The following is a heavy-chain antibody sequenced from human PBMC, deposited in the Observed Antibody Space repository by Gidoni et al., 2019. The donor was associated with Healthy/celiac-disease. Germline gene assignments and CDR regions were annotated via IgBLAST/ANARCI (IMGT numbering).Heavy chain of an antibody. CDR2: ISAYHGNT. Sequence: QVQLVQSGAEVKKPGASVKDYCKASGYTVTSYGISWVRQAPGQGLEWMGWISAYHGNTNYAQKLQGRVTMTPDTSTSTAYLELRCLISDDTAVYYCARDPEWELLSGWFDPCGQGTLVTVSS. CDR1: GYTVTSYG. CDR3: ARDPEWELLSGWFDP. D-gene: IGHD1-26*01. V-gene: IGHV1-18*04. J-gene: IGHJ5*02.